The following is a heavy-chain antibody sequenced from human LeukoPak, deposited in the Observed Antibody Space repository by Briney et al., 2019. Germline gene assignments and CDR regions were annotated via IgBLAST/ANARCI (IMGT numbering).Heavy chain of an antibody. J-gene: IGHJ4*02. V-gene: IGHV1-8*03. D-gene: IGHD3-10*01. CDR1: GYTFTSYD. CDR3: ARDYGSGSYSDFDY. Sequence: ASVKVSCKASGYTFTSYDINWVRQATGQGLEWMGWMNPNSGNTGYAQKFQGRVTITRSTSISTAYMELSSLRSEDTAVYYCARDYGSGSYSDFDYWGQGTLVTVSS. CDR2: MNPNSGNT.